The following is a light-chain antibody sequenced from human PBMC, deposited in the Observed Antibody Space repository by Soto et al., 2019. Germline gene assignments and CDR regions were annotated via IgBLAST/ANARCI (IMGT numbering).Light chain of an antibody. V-gene: IGKV3D-20*02. CDR1: QRVTSNY. CDR3: QQRSNWPPNT. CDR2: GAS. Sequence: ETVLTQSPGTLSLSPGERATLSCRASQRVTSNYLAWYQQKPGQAPRLLIFGASIRDTGIPDRFSGSGSGTDFTLTISRLEPEDFAVYYCQQRSNWPPNTFGQGTKLEIK. J-gene: IGKJ2*01.